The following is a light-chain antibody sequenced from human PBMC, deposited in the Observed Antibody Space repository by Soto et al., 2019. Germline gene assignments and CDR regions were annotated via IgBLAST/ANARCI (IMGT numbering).Light chain of an antibody. CDR3: QSYDSSPSGYV. CDR2: ANR. CDR1: SSNIGAGYD. Sequence: QSLLTQPPSVSGAPGQRVTISCTGSSSNIGAGYDVHWYQQVPGTAPKLLIYANRNRPAGVPDRFSASKSDTSASLAITGLQAEDEADYYCQSYDSSPSGYVFGTGTKLTVL. J-gene: IGLJ1*01. V-gene: IGLV1-40*01.